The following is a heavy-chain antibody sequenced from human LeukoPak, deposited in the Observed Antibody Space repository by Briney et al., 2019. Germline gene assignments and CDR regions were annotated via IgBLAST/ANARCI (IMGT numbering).Heavy chain of an antibody. CDR1: GGSISSYY. CDR3: ARDDVAVAGTVAYYYGMDV. D-gene: IGHD6-19*01. V-gene: IGHV4-59*01. Sequence: SETLSLTCTVSGGSISSYYWSWIRQPPGKGLEWIGYIYYSGSTNYNPSLKSGVTISVDTSKDQFSLKLSSVTAADTAVYYCARDDVAVAGTVAYYYGMDVWGQGTTVTVSS. J-gene: IGHJ6*02. CDR2: IYYSGST.